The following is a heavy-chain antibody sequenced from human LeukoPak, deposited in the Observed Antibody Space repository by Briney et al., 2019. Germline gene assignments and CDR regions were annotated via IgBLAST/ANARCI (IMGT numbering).Heavy chain of an antibody. CDR1: GGSFSGYY. Sequence: SETLSLTCAVYGGSFSGYYWSWIRQPPGKGLEWIGEINHSGSTNYNPSLKSRVTISVDTSKNQFSLKLSSVAAADTAVYYCARLTSSGYTDYWGQGTPVTVSS. CDR2: INHSGST. CDR3: ARLTSSGYTDY. J-gene: IGHJ4*02. V-gene: IGHV4-34*01. D-gene: IGHD3-22*01.